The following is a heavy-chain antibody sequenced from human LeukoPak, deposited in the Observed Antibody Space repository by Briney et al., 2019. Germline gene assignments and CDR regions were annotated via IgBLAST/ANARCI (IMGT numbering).Heavy chain of an antibody. D-gene: IGHD6-13*01. CDR1: GFTVSSNY. CDR3: GTIAAAGIFGY. J-gene: IGHJ4*02. Sequence: GGSLRLSCAASGFTVSSNYMSWVRQAPGKGLEWVSVIYSGGSTYYADSVKGRFTISRDNSKNTLYLQMNSLRAEDPAVYYWGTIAAAGIFGYRGQGTLGTVSP. V-gene: IGHV3-53*01. CDR2: IYSGGST.